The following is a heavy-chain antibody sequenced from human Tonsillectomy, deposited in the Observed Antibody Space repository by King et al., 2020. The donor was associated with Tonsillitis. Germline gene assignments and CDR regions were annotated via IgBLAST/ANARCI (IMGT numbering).Heavy chain of an antibody. Sequence: VQLQESGPGLVKPSETLSLTCSVSGVSVDNYYWSWIRQPPGKGLEWIGYVYKSGSTSYNPSLKSRLSISLDMSKNLFSLRLRSVTAADRAWYYCARITFGRDYRPYLFDYWGQGIMVTVSS. J-gene: IGHJ4*02. V-gene: IGHV4-59*02. CDR1: GVSVDNYY. D-gene: IGHD3-16*01. CDR2: VYKSGST. CDR3: ARITFGRDYRPYLFDY.